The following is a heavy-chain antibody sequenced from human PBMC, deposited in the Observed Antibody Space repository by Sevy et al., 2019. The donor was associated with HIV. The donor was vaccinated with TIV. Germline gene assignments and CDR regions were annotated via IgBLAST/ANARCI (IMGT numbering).Heavy chain of an antibody. CDR1: GFTFSSYA. CDR2: ISSNGGST. J-gene: IGHJ4*02. D-gene: IGHD1-26*01. V-gene: IGHV3-64*01. CDR3: ARTWDRGATLRDPSPFDY. Sequence: GGSLRLSCAASGFTFSSYAMHWVRQAPGKGLEYVSAISSNGGSTYYANSVKGRFTISRDNSKNTLYLQMGSLRAEDMAVYYCARTWDRGATLRDPSPFDYWGQGTLVTVSS.